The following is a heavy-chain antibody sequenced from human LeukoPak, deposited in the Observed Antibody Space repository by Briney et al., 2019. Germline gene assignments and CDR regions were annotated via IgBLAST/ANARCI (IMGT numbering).Heavy chain of an antibody. Sequence: SETLSLTCAVSGGSISSGGYSWSWLRQPPGEGLEWIGYIYHSGSTYYNPSLKRRVTISVDRSKNQFSLKLSSVTAADTAVYYCARGDSSGYYRYFDYWGQGTLVTVSS. CDR3: ARGDSSGYYRYFDY. D-gene: IGHD3-22*01. CDR2: IYHSGST. V-gene: IGHV4-30-2*01. CDR1: GGSISSGGYS. J-gene: IGHJ4*02.